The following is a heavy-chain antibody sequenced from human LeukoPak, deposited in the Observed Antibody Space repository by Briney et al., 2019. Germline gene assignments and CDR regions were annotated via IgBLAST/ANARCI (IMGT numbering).Heavy chain of an antibody. Sequence: GSLRLSCAASGFTFSNAWMSWVRPAPGKGLEWVGRIKSKTDGGTTDYAAPVKGRFTISRDDSKNTLYLQMNSLKTEDTAVYYCTTDRGIQLWYLGYWGQGTLVTVSS. D-gene: IGHD5-18*01. V-gene: IGHV3-15*01. CDR2: IKSKTDGGTT. CDR1: GFTFSNAW. CDR3: TTDRGIQLWYLGY. J-gene: IGHJ4*02.